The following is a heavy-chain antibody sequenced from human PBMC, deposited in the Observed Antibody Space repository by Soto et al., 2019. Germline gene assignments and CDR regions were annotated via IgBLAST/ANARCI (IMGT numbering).Heavy chain of an antibody. J-gene: IGHJ3*02. V-gene: IGHV1-18*01. D-gene: IGHD2-15*01. CDR1: GYTFTSYG. CDR3: ARVIVVVFLGPDAFDI. CDR2: ISPSNATT. Sequence: GASVKVSWKASGYTFTSYGISWVRQAPGQGLEWLGWISPSNATTNYAQKLQGRVTMTTDTSTSTAYMELRSLRSDDTAVYYCARVIVVVFLGPDAFDIWGQGTMVTVSS.